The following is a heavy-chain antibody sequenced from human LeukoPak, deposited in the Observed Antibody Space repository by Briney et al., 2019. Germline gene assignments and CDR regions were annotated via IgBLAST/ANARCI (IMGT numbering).Heavy chain of an antibody. D-gene: IGHD2-15*01. J-gene: IGHJ4*02. Sequence: ASVKVSCKASGYTFTSYYMHWVRQAPGQGLEWMGIINPSGGSTSYAQKFQGRVTMTRDTSTSTVYMELSSLRSEDTAAYYCARGAGILLLVVVAGVEFDYWGQGTLVTVSS. CDR1: GYTFTSYY. CDR2: INPSGGST. V-gene: IGHV1-46*01. CDR3: ARGAGILLLVVVAGVEFDY.